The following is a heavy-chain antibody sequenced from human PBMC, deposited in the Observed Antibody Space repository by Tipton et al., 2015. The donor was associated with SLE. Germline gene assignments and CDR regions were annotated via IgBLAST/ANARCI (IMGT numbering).Heavy chain of an antibody. Sequence: SLRLSCAASGFSFSSYWMSWVRQAPGKGLEWVANIKQDGSEKYYVDSVKGRFTISRDNAKNSLYLQMNSLRAEDTAVYYCAREAYSGSYFDYWGQGTLVTVSS. D-gene: IGHD1-26*01. CDR3: AREAYSGSYFDY. V-gene: IGHV3-7*01. J-gene: IGHJ4*02. CDR1: GFSFSSYW. CDR2: IKQDGSEK.